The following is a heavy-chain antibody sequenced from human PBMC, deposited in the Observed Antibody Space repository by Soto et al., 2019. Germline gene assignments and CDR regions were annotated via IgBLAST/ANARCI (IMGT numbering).Heavy chain of an antibody. D-gene: IGHD1-26*01. V-gene: IGHV4-61*08. CDR1: GGSVSNDAYY. Sequence: QVQLQESGPGLMKPSETLCLTCTVSGGSVSNDAYYWSWIRQPPGKGLEWIGYIYHSGSTYYNPSLKSRVIISVDMSENQFSLRLNSVTAADTAVYHCATLGIGWEFPFDHWGQGTPVNVSS. J-gene: IGHJ4*02. CDR2: IYHSGST. CDR3: ATLGIGWEFPFDH.